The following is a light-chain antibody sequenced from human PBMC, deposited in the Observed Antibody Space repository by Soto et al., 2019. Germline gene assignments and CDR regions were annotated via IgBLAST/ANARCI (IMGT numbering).Light chain of an antibody. CDR2: WAS. Sequence: DIVMTQSPDSLAVSLGERATINCKSSQSVLYSSNNKNYVAWYQQKPGQSPKLLIYWASTRESGVPDRFSGSGSGTDFTLTISSLQAEDVAVYYCQQYYRARTFGQGTKVEIK. CDR1: QSVLYSSNNKNY. CDR3: QQYYRART. V-gene: IGKV4-1*01. J-gene: IGKJ1*01.